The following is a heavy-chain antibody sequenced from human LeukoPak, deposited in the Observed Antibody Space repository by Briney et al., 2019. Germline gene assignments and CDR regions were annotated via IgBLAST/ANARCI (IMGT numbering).Heavy chain of an antibody. J-gene: IGHJ3*02. D-gene: IGHD2-2*01. Sequence: GGSLRLSCAASGFTFSSYAMSWVREAPGKGGEWVSAISGSGGSTYYADSVKGRFTISRDNSKNTLYLQMNSLRAEDTAVYYCAKGVLVPAAMTGPDAFDIWGQGTMVTVSS. V-gene: IGHV3-23*01. CDR3: AKGVLVPAAMTGPDAFDI. CDR2: ISGSGGST. CDR1: GFTFSSYA.